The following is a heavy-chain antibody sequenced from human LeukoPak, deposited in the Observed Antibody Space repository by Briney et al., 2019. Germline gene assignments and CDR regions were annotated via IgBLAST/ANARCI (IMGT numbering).Heavy chain of an antibody. CDR1: GGSISSGGYY. Sequence: PSETLSLTCTVSGGSISSGGYYWSWIRPHPGKGLEWVGYIYYSGSTYYNPSLKSRVTISVDTSKNQFSLKLSSVTAADTAVYYCASQHLSGWNEGAYFDYWGQGTLVTVSS. D-gene: IGHD6-19*01. CDR3: ASQHLSGWNEGAYFDY. J-gene: IGHJ4*02. V-gene: IGHV4-31*03. CDR2: IYYSGST.